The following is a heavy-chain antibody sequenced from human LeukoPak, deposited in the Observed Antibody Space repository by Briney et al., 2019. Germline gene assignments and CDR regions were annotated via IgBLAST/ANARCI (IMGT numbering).Heavy chain of an antibody. CDR3: GRWSPNPNDS. J-gene: IGHJ5*01. CDR2: ISAYNGRT. Sequence: ASVKVSCKASGYTFINHGISWVRQAPGQGLEWMGWISAYNGRTEYAPNLQDRVTMTTDTSTTTAYMELRSLTSDGTAVYYCGRWSPNPNDSWGQGTLVTVSS. CDR1: GYTFINHG. V-gene: IGHV1-18*01. D-gene: IGHD3-3*01.